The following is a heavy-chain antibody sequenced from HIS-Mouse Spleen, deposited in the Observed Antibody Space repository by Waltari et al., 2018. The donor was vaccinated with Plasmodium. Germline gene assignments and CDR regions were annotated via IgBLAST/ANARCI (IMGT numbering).Heavy chain of an antibody. V-gene: IGHV3-9*01. D-gene: IGHD7-27*01. Sequence: EVQLVESGGGLVQPGRSLRLSCAASGFTFDDYAMHWVRQAPGKGLEWVSGISWTSGIIGYADVVKGRLTSSRDNAKHSLYLQMNSRRAEDTALYYCAKDPTGDRWYFDLWGRGTLVTVSS. CDR3: AKDPTGDRWYFDL. CDR2: ISWTSGII. J-gene: IGHJ2*01. CDR1: GFTFDDYA.